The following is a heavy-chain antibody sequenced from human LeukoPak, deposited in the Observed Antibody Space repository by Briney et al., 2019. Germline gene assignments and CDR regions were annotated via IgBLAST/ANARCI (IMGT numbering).Heavy chain of an antibody. CDR1: GGSISSYY. Sequence: SETLSLTCTVSGGSISSYYWGWIRQPPGKGLEWIGSIYYSGSTYYNPSLKSRVTISVDTSKNQFSLKLSSVTAADTAVYYCARHRRGIFDYWGQGTLVTVSS. J-gene: IGHJ4*02. CDR2: IYYSGST. V-gene: IGHV4-39*01. CDR3: ARHRRGIFDY. D-gene: IGHD6-13*01.